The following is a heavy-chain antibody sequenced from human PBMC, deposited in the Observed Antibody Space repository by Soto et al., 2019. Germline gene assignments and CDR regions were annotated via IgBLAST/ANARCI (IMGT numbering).Heavy chain of an antibody. V-gene: IGHV3-23*01. D-gene: IGHD3-10*01. CDR1: GFTFSSYA. J-gene: IGHJ6*03. Sequence: GGSLRLSCAASGFTFSSYAMSWVRQAPGKGLEWVSAISGSGGSTYYADSVKGRFTISRDNSKNTLYLQMNSLRAEDTAVYYCAKSGVRGYYYYMDVWGKGTTVTVSS. CDR2: ISGSGGST. CDR3: AKSGVRGYYYYMDV.